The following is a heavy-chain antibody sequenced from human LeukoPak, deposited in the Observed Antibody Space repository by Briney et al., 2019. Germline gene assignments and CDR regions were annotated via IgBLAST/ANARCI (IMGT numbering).Heavy chain of an antibody. CDR2: ISYDGSNK. D-gene: IGHD6-13*01. CDR1: GFTLSSYA. V-gene: IGHV3-30-3*01. CDR3: ARCLSSSWYRGDFDY. Sequence: GGSLRLSCAASGFTLSSYAMHWVRQAPGKGLEWVAVISYDGSNKYYADSVKGRFTISRDNSKNTLYLQMNSLRAEDTAVYYCARCLSSSWYRGDFDYWGQGTLVTVSS. J-gene: IGHJ4*02.